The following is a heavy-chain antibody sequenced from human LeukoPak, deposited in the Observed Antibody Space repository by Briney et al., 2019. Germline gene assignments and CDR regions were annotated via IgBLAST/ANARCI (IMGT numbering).Heavy chain of an antibody. Sequence: GGSLRLSCAASGFTFSNYWMTWVRQAPGKGLEWVVNIKPDGSVGYYVDSVRGRFIISRDNAGNSLYLQMNSLRVEDTAVYYCTQNLVAAAGDHWGQGTLLIVSS. J-gene: IGHJ4*02. D-gene: IGHD6-13*01. CDR1: GFTFSNYW. CDR3: TQNLVAAAGDH. CDR2: IKPDGSVG. V-gene: IGHV3-7*01.